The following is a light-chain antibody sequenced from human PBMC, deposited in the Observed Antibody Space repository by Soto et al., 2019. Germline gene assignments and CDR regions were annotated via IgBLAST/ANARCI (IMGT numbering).Light chain of an antibody. CDR2: DVS. CDR3: SSYAGSNIVV. V-gene: IGLV2-8*01. J-gene: IGLJ2*01. CDR1: SSDVGGYNY. Sequence: QSALTQPPSASGSPGQSVTISCTGRSSDVGGYNYVSWYQQHPGKAPKLMIYDVSKRPSGVPDRFSGSKSGNTASLTVSGLQAEDDADYYCSSYAGSNIVVFGGGTKLTVL.